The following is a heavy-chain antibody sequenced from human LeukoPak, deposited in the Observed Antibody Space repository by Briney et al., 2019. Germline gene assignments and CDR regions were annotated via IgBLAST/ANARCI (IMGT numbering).Heavy chain of an antibody. CDR1: GFTFSSYG. CDR3: AKGGRGATTPWYFDL. J-gene: IGHJ2*01. V-gene: IGHV3-33*06. D-gene: IGHD1-26*01. Sequence: PGRSLRLSCAASGFTFSSYGMHWVRQAPGKGLEWVAVIWYDGSIKYYADSVKGRFTISRDNPKNTLYLQMNSLRAEDTAVYYCAKGGRGATTPWYFDLWGRGTLVTVSS. CDR2: IWYDGSIK.